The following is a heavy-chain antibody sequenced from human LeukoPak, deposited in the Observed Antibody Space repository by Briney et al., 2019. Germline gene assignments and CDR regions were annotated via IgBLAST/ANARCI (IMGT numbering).Heavy chain of an antibody. J-gene: IGHJ4*02. Sequence: GGSLRLSCAASAFTFGDYDMSWVRQTLGKGLEWVSSISGDGLGTWYADSVRGRFTISRDKPRNTLYLQLNSLRVDDTAVYYCAKGPNFRSWRALDYWGQGSLVTVSS. CDR2: ISGDGLGT. D-gene: IGHD3-10*01. V-gene: IGHV3-23*01. CDR1: AFTFGDYD. CDR3: AKGPNFRSWRALDY.